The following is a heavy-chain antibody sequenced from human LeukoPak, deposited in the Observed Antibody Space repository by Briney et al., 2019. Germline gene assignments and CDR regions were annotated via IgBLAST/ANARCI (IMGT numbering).Heavy chain of an antibody. J-gene: IGHJ3*02. CDR2: IYHSGST. CDR1: GYSISSGYY. Sequence: SETLSLTCTVSGYSISSGYYWGWIRQPPGKGLEWIGSIYHSGSTYYSPSLKSRVTISVDTSKNQFSLKLSSVTAADTAVYYCARRMVYAFDIWGQGTMVTVSS. V-gene: IGHV4-38-2*02. CDR3: ARRMVYAFDI. D-gene: IGHD2-8*01.